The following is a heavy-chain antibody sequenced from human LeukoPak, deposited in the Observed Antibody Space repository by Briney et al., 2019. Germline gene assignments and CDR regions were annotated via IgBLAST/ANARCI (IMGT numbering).Heavy chain of an antibody. CDR3: ARDRSGYDWGGYYYYYGMDV. V-gene: IGHV3-21*01. D-gene: IGHD5-12*01. CDR2: ISSSSSYI. Sequence: GGSLRLSCAASGFTFSSYSMNWVRQAPGKGLEWVSSISSSSSYIYYADSVKGRFTISRDNAKNSLYLLMNSLRAEDTAVYYCARDRSGYDWGGYYYYYGMDVWGQGTTVTVSS. J-gene: IGHJ6*02. CDR1: GFTFSSYS.